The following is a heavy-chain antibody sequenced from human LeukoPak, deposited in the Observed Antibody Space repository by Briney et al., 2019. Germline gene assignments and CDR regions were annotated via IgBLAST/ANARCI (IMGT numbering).Heavy chain of an antibody. V-gene: IGHV4-34*10. D-gene: IGHD6-13*01. CDR2: ISHSGTT. CDR3: ARDSSRDLAFDV. Sequence: SETLSLTCAVYGGSFSDYDWSWIRQPPGKGLEWIGEISHSGTTNCDPSLKSRISMSIDTSKNQVSLRLSSVIAADTALYYCARDSSRDLAFDVWGQGTMVTVSS. J-gene: IGHJ3*01. CDR1: GGSFSDYD.